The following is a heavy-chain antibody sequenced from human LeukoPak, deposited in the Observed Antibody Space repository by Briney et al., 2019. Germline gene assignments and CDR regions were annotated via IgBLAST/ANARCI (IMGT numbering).Heavy chain of an antibody. Sequence: KPSETLSLTCTVSGGSISSGSYYWSWIRQPPGKGLEWIGEINHSGSTNYNPSLKSRVTISVDTSKNQFSLKLSSVTAADTAVYYCARRGSYYYGSGSYGRYKNDAFDIWGQGTMVTVSS. D-gene: IGHD3-10*01. CDR3: ARRGSYYYGSGSYGRYKNDAFDI. J-gene: IGHJ3*02. CDR2: INHSGST. CDR1: GGSISSGSYY. V-gene: IGHV4-39*07.